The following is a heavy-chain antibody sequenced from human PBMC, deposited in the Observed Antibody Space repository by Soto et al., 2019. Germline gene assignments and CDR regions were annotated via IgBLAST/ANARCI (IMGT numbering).Heavy chain of an antibody. J-gene: IGHJ5*02. CDR2: IIPIFGTA. D-gene: IGHD3-10*01. CDR1: GGTFSSYA. CDR3: ARGRDMVRGVITKYNWFDP. V-gene: IGHV1-69*06. Sequence: QVQLVQSGAEVKKPGSSVKVSCKASGGTFSSYAISWVRQAPGQGLEWMGGIIPIFGTANYAQKFQGRVMITADKSTSTAYMELSSLRSEDTAVYYCARGRDMVRGVITKYNWFDPWGQGTLVTVSS.